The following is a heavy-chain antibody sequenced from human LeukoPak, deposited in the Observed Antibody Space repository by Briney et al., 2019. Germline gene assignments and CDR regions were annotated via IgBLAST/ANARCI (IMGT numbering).Heavy chain of an antibody. CDR3: ARGVPGYCSGTSCYKDYYYMDV. CDR1: GFTFNSYS. J-gene: IGHJ6*03. D-gene: IGHD2-2*02. Sequence: GGSLRLSCAASGFTFNSYSMNWVRQAPGKGLEWVSYISSSGSTIYYADSVKGRFTISRDNAKNSLYVQMNSLRAEDTAVYYCARGVPGYCSGTSCYKDYYYMDVWGKGTTVTVSS. V-gene: IGHV3-48*04. CDR2: ISSSGSTI.